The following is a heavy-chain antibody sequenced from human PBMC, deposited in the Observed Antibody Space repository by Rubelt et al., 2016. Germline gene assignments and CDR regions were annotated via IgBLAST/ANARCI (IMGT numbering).Heavy chain of an antibody. CDR1: GAPIGGYY. Sequence: QVQLQESGPGLVKPSETLSLTCTVSGAPIGGYYWTWIRQPPGKGLEWIGNVYYSGSTYYNPSLKSRVTISVDTSKNQFSLKRSSVPAADTAVYFCARPNYSNYCFDSWGQGTLVTVSS. J-gene: IGHJ4*02. CDR3: ARPNYSNYCFDS. V-gene: IGHV4-59*04. CDR2: VYYSGST. D-gene: IGHD4-11*01.